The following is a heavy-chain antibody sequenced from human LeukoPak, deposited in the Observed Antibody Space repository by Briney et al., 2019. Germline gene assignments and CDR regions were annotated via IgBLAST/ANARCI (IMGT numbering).Heavy chain of an antibody. CDR2: IRYDGSNK. J-gene: IGHJ4*02. Sequence: GGSLRLSCAAPGFTFSSYGMHWVRQAPGKGLEGVAFIRYDGSNKYYADSVKGRFTISRDNSKNTLYLQMNSLRAEDTAVYYCAKVYLSQSPFDYWGQGTLVTVSS. CDR1: GFTFSSYG. D-gene: IGHD2-21*01. CDR3: AKVYLSQSPFDY. V-gene: IGHV3-30*02.